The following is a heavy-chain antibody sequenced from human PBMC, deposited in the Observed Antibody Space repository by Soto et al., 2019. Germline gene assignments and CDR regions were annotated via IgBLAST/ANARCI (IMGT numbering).Heavy chain of an antibody. CDR3: ARPLMVRGVIGY. Sequence: QVQLVESGGGVVQPGRPLRLSCAASGFTFSSYAMHWVRQAPGKGLEWVAVISYDGSNKYYADSVKGRFTISRDNSKNTLYLQMNSLRAEDTAVYYCARPLMVRGVIGYWGQGTLVTVSS. V-gene: IGHV3-30-3*01. D-gene: IGHD3-10*01. CDR1: GFTFSSYA. J-gene: IGHJ4*02. CDR2: ISYDGSNK.